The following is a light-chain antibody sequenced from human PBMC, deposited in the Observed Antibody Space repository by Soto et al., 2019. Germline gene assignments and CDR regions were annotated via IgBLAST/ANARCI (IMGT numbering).Light chain of an antibody. CDR3: QQYYSVPYA. Sequence: DIVMTQSPDSLAVSLGERATINCKSGQSVLHSSNNKNYLAWYQQKAGQPPNLLIYWASTRESGVPDRFSGSGSGPDFTLTISSLQAEDVAVYYCQQYYSVPYAFGQGTKLEIK. J-gene: IGKJ2*01. CDR2: WAS. V-gene: IGKV4-1*01. CDR1: QSVLHSSNNKNY.